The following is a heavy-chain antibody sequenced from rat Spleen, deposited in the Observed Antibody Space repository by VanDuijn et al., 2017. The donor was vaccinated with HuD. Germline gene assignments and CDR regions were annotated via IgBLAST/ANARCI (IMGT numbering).Heavy chain of an antibody. CDR2: ISTSGGSRF. CDR1: GFTFSNYD. D-gene: IGHD1-2*01. J-gene: IGHJ1*01. Sequence: EVQLVESDGGLVQPGRSLKLSCAASGFTFSNYDMAWVRQAPTKGLEWVASISTSGGSRFYYPDSVKGRFTVSRDNAKNSLYLQMNSLRSEDTATYYCTRATAEWHFDFWGPGTMVTVSS. V-gene: IGHV5S13*01. CDR3: TRATAEWHFDF.